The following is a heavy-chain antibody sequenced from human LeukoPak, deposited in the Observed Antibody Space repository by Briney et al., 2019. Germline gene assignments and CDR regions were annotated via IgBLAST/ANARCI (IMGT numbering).Heavy chain of an antibody. V-gene: IGHV1-18*01. J-gene: IGHJ3*02. CDR1: DYTFTNFG. D-gene: IGHD6-19*01. CDR3: SRDSRRSGWPDGFDI. CDR2: INPYNGDT. Sequence: ASVKVSCKAPDYTFTNFGISWVRQAPGQGLEWMGWINPYNGDTDYAQFLQGRVTMTTDISTSTAYMELRSLRSDDTAVYYCSRDSRRSGWPDGFDIWGQGTVVIVSS.